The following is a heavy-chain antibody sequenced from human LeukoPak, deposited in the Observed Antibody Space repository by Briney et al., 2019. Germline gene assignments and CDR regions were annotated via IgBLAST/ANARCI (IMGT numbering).Heavy chain of an antibody. CDR1: GYTFTSYG. Sequence: ASVKVSCKASGYTFTSYGISWVRQAPGQGLEWMGWISAYNGNTNYAQKLQGRVTMTTDTSTSTAYMELRSLRSDDTAVYYCARGVLAYCGGDCYTVRGYYYYMDVWGKGTTVTISS. J-gene: IGHJ6*03. CDR3: ARGVLAYCGGDCYTVRGYYYYMDV. CDR2: ISAYNGNT. D-gene: IGHD2-21*02. V-gene: IGHV1-18*01.